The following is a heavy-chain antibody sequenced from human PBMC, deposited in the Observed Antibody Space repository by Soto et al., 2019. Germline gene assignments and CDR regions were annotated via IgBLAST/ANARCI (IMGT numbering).Heavy chain of an antibody. Sequence: EVQLVESGGGLVEPGGSLRLSCAASGFTFSSYSMNWVRQTPGKGLEWVSSISRISSDIYHADSVNGRFTISRDNAKNSLYLQMNNRRPEDTAVYYRAKTDLRYGSLDYWGQGTLVSVSS. CDR1: GFTFSSYS. D-gene: IGHD3-9*01. CDR2: ISRISSDI. V-gene: IGHV3-21*01. CDR3: AKTDLRYGSLDY. J-gene: IGHJ4*02.